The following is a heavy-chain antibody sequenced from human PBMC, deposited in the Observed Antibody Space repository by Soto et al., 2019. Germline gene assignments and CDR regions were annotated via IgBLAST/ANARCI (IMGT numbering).Heavy chain of an antibody. CDR3: AIKTVTSFNYYYGMDV. V-gene: IGHV1-3*01. CDR1: GYTFTSYA. D-gene: IGHD4-4*01. Sequence: ASVKVSCKASGYTFTSYAMHWVRQAPGQRLEWMGWINAGNGNTKYSQKFQGRVTIARDTSASTAYMELSSLRSEDTAVYYCAIKTVTSFNYYYGMDVWGQGTTVTVSS. CDR2: INAGNGNT. J-gene: IGHJ6*02.